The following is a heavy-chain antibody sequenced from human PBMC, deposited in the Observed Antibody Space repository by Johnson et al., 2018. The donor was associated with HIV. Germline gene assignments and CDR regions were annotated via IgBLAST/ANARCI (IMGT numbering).Heavy chain of an antibody. V-gene: IGHV3-30*18. J-gene: IGHJ3*01. CDR1: AFSFSNAW. CDR3: AKSSPPGLAPLGG. CDR2: ISYDGSNK. Sequence: QVQLVESGGGLVKPGGSLRLSCAASAFSFSNAWMSWIRQAPGKGLEWMAFISYDGSNKYFTDSVRGRFTISRDNSKNTLYLQMNSLRAEDTAVYYCAKSSPPGLAPLGGWGQGTMVTVSS. D-gene: IGHD6-19*01.